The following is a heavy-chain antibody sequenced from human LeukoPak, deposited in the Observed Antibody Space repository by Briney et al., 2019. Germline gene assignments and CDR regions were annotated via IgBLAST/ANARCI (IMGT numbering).Heavy chain of an antibody. Sequence: SETLSLTCTVSGGSISSGDYYWSWIRQPPGKGLEWIGYIYYSGSTYYNPSLKSRVTISVDTSKNQFSLKLSSVTAADTAVYYCARLDSSGTAAIDYRGQGTLVTVSS. J-gene: IGHJ4*02. CDR3: ARLDSSGTAAIDY. CDR2: IYYSGST. D-gene: IGHD3-22*01. V-gene: IGHV4-30-4*08. CDR1: GGSISSGDYY.